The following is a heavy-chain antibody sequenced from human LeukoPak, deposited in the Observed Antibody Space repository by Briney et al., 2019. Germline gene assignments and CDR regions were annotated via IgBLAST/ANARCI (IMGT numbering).Heavy chain of an antibody. CDR1: GFTFSSYA. D-gene: IGHD4-11*01. CDR2: ISYDGSNK. J-gene: IGHJ4*02. V-gene: IGHV3-30-3*01. CDR3: AREGVTTSFDY. Sequence: GGSLRLSCAASGFTFSSYAMHWVRQAPGKGLEWVAVISYDGSNKYYADSVKGRFTISRDNSKNTLYLQMNSLRAEDTAVYYCAREGVTTSFDYWGQGTLVTVSS.